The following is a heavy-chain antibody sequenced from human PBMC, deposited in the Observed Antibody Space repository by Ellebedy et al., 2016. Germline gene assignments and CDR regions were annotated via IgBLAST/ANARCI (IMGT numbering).Heavy chain of an antibody. CDR2: INHSGST. Sequence: SETLSLXCAVYGGSFSGYYWSWIRRPPGKGLEWIGEINHSGSTNYNPSLKSRVTISVDTSKNQFSLKLSSVTAADTAVYYCARARDIVVVPAAYWGWFDPWGQGTLVTVSS. CDR1: GGSFSGYY. D-gene: IGHD2-2*01. J-gene: IGHJ5*02. V-gene: IGHV4-34*01. CDR3: ARARDIVVVPAAYWGWFDP.